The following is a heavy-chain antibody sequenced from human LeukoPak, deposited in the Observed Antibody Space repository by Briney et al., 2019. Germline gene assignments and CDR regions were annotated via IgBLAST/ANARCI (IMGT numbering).Heavy chain of an antibody. Sequence: SLRLSPASSGFTFTSYAMSWVRQAPGKWLELLSAISVSGGSTYSADSVTGRFTISRDNSKYTLSLQMHCLSADVSALPYSANSAVVVIIPFDYWCQVTLFTVSS. CDR2: ISVSGGST. D-gene: IGHD3-3*01. J-gene: IGHJ4*02. V-gene: IGHV3-23*01. CDR3: ANSAVVVIIPFDY. CDR1: GFTFTSYA.